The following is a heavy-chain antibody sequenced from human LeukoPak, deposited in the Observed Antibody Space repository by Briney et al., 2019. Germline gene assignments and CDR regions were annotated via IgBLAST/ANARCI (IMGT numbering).Heavy chain of an antibody. D-gene: IGHD1-26*01. CDR2: ISAYNGNT. CDR3: ARGDLEWEPDPNWFDP. V-gene: IGHV1-18*01. Sequence: ASVKVSCKASGYTLTSYGISWVRRAPGQGLEWMGWISAYNGNTNYAQKLQGRVTMTTDTSTSTAYMELRSLRSDDTAVYYCARGDLEWEPDPNWFDPWGQGTLVTVSS. J-gene: IGHJ5*02. CDR1: GYTLTSYG.